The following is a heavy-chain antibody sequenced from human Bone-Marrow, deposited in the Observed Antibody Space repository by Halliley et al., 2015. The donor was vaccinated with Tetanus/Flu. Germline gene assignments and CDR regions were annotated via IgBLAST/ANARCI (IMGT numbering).Heavy chain of an antibody. J-gene: IGHJ4*02. CDR2: IIPFFETS. Sequence: QLVQSGAEVKKPGSSVKVSCKVSGGTFSTYAISWVRQAPGQGLEWMGGIIPFFETSDYAQKFQGRVTITADKSTSTAYMELSSLRSEDTAVYYCARDQGGQFLLRTYFDSWGQGTLVTVSS. D-gene: IGHD2-15*01. CDR1: GGTFSTYA. CDR3: ARDQGGQFLLRTYFDS. V-gene: IGHV1-69*06.